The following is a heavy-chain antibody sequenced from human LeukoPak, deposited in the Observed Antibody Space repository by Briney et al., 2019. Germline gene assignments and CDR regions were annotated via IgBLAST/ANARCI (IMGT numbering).Heavy chain of an antibody. CDR3: ARGRVTRSGYDFWSGYYSACAFDI. V-gene: IGHV4-34*01. J-gene: IGHJ3*02. D-gene: IGHD3-3*01. CDR1: GGTFSGYY. Sequence: PSETLSLTCAVYGGTFSGYYWSWIRQLPGKGLEWIGEINHSGSTNYNPSLKSRVTISVDTSKNQFSLKLSSVTAADTAVYYCARGRVTRSGYDFWSGYYSACAFDIWGQGTMVTVSS. CDR2: INHSGST.